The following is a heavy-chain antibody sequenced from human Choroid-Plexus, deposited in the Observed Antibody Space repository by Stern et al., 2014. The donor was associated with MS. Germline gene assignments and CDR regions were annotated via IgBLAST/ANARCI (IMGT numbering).Heavy chain of an antibody. CDR1: GYIFTGYY. D-gene: IGHD3-3*01. J-gene: IGHJ6*02. CDR2: INPNTGGT. V-gene: IGHV1-2*02. Sequence: VHLVESGAEVKKPGASVKVSCKTSGYIFTGYYIHWVRQAPGQGLEWMAWINPNTGGTKYAQKFQGRVTMIRYTSISTAYVELSSLTSDDTAVYYCARDQRGITIFGVVTDYYYLGMDVWGQGTTVTVSS. CDR3: ARDQRGITIFGVVTDYYYLGMDV.